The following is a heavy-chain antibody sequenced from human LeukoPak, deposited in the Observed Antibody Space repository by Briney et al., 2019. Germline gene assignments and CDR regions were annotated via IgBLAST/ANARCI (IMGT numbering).Heavy chain of an antibody. CDR1: GFTFSSYS. Sequence: GGSLRLSCAASGFTFSSYSMNWVRQAPGKGLEWVSYISSSSSTIYYADSVKGRFTISRDNAKNSLYLQMNSLRAEDTAVYYCARGQMATIPATKRLIDYWGQGTLVTVSS. V-gene: IGHV3-48*04. D-gene: IGHD5-24*01. CDR2: ISSSSSTI. CDR3: ARGQMATIPATKRLIDY. J-gene: IGHJ4*02.